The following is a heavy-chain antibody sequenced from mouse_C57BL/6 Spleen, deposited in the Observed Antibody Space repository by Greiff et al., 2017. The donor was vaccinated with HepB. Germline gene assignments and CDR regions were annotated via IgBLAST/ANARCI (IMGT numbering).Heavy chain of an antibody. V-gene: IGHV1-59*01. CDR1: GYTFTSYW. D-gene: IGHD2-4*01. J-gene: IGHJ4*01. CDR2: IDPSDSYT. Sequence: QVQLKQSGAELVRPGTSVKLSCKASGYTFTSYWMHWVKQRPGQGLEWIGVIDPSDSYTNYNQKFKGKATLTVDTSSSTAYMQLSSLTSEDSAVYYCARSLDYDYAMDYWGQGTSVTVSS. CDR3: ARSLDYDYAMDY.